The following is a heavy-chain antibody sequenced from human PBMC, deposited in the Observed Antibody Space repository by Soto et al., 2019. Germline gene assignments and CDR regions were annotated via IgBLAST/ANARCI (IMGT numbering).Heavy chain of an antibody. V-gene: IGHV2-5*02. CDR3: AHVYGGYDDFDY. CDR1: GFSLSTSGVG. CDR2: IYWDDDK. D-gene: IGHD5-12*01. Sequence: QTTLKESGPPLVKPTQTLTLTCTFSGFSLSTSGVGVGWIRQPPGKALEWLALIYWDDDKRYSPSLKSRLTITKDTSKNLVVLTMTNMDPVDTATYYCAHVYGGYDDFDYWGQGTLVTVSS. J-gene: IGHJ4*02.